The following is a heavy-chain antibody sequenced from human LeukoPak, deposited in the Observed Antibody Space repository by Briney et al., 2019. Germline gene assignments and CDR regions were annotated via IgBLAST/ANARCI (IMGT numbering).Heavy chain of an antibody. D-gene: IGHD1-26*01. Sequence: KPSETLSLTCTFSGGSISSYYWSWIRQPPGKGLEWIGYIYYSGSTNYNPSLKSRVTISVDTSKNQFSLKLSSVTAADTAVYYCARDRGGSYYVYDYWGQGTLVTVSS. V-gene: IGHV4-59*01. J-gene: IGHJ4*02. CDR3: ARDRGGSYYVYDY. CDR2: IYYSGST. CDR1: GGSISSYY.